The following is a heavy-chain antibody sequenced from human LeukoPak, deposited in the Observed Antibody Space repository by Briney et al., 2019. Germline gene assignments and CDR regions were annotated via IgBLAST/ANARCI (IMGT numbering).Heavy chain of an antibody. CDR2: TIPIFGTA. V-gene: IGHV1-69*13. D-gene: IGHD3-3*01. CDR1: GGTFSSYA. CDR3: ARKTIFGAYYFDY. J-gene: IGHJ4*02. Sequence: SVKVSCKASGGTFSSYAISWVRQAPGQGLEWMGGTIPIFGTANYAQKFQGRVTITADESTSTAYMELSSLRSEDTAVYYCARKTIFGAYYFDYWGQGTLVTVSS.